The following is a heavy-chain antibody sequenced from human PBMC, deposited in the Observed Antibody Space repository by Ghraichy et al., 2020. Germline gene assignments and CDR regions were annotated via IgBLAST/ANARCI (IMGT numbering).Heavy chain of an antibody. J-gene: IGHJ4*02. Sequence: SLRLSCAASGFTFSSYWMHWVRQAPGKGLVWVSRIKSDGSTTDYADSVKGRFTISRDNAKNTLYLQMNSLRVEDTAVYYCARGYGDYESPLPFDYWGQGTLVTVSS. CDR2: IKSDGSTT. CDR1: GFTFSSYW. V-gene: IGHV3-74*01. CDR3: ARGYGDYESPLPFDY. D-gene: IGHD4-17*01.